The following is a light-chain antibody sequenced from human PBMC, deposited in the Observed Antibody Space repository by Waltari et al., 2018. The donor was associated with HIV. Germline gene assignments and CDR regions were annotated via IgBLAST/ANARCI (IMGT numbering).Light chain of an antibody. V-gene: IGKV2-28*01. CDR1: QNLLHSNGNNY. CDR2: LSS. CDR3: MQSLQSPWT. Sequence: IVLTQSPVSLPVIPGEPASISCRSRQNLLHSNGNNYLEWYVLKPGRSPQRLIYLSSNRASGVPDRLSGSGSGTDFTLRISRVAAEDVGVYYCMQSLQSPWTFGQGTKV. J-gene: IGKJ1*01.